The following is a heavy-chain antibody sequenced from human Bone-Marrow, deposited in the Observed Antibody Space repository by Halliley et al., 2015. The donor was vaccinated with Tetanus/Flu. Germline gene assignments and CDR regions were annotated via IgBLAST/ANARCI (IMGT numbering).Heavy chain of an antibody. J-gene: IGHJ4*02. Sequence: KRPEWLCRISSNGPTTHTPSLQSRPTISFDTSKTQFSLGLPSVPATDTAVYYCASLTSPNDYWGQGTLVTVSS. V-gene: IGHV4-61*02. CDR3: ASLTSPNDY. CDR2: ISSNGPT.